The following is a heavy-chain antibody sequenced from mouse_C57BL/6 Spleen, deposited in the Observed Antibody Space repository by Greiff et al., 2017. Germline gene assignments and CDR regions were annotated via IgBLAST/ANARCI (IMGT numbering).Heavy chain of an antibody. J-gene: IGHJ4*01. CDR3: ARRGDYGSSYAMDY. V-gene: IGHV1-19*01. D-gene: IGHD1-1*01. CDR1: GYTFTDYY. Sequence: EVQLQQSGPVLVKPGASVKMSCKASGYTFTDYYMNWVKQSHGKSLEWIGVINPYNGGTSYNQKFKGKATLTVDKSSSTAYMELNSLTSEDSAVYYCARRGDYGSSYAMDYWGQGTSVTVSS. CDR2: INPYNGGT.